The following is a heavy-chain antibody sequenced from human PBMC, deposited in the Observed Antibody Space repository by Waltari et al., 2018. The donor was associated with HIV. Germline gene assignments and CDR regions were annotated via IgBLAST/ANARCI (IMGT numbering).Heavy chain of an antibody. CDR3: ARGGRYLGP. Sequence: EVEVAESGGALIQPGGSLRLSCVADGFFVITNYMTWLREAPGKSLAWMAVHYPGGDTHFSDSRRGRFSLSRENLRNTVFLQQNSLIFDGTALYLCARGGRYLGPWGVGTRVTVSS. CDR2: HYPGGDT. J-gene: IGHJ5*02. V-gene: IGHV3-53*05. CDR1: GFFVITNY. D-gene: IGHD3-9*01.